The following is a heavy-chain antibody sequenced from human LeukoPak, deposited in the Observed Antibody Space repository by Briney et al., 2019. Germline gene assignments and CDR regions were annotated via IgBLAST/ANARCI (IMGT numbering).Heavy chain of an antibody. CDR2: ISYDGNNK. D-gene: IGHD3-22*01. V-gene: IGHV3-30-3*01. Sequence: PGGSLRLSCAASGFTVSSIHMVWVRQAPGKGLEWVSVISYDGNNKYYADSVKGRFTISRDNSKNTLYLQMNSLRPEDTAVYYCARDRDRRNGYYSGMDVWGQGTTVTVSS. CDR1: GFTVSSIH. CDR3: ARDRDRRNGYYSGMDV. J-gene: IGHJ6*02.